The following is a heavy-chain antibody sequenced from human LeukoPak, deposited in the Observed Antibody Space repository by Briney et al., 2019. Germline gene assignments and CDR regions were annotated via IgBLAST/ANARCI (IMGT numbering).Heavy chain of an antibody. V-gene: IGHV1-2*02. Sequence: GASLKVSCTASGYTFTGYYMHWVRQAPGQGLEWMGWISPNSGGTNIAHMFRGSVTLARDTSINTAYLELSSLRSGHTAVYDCARAKLDDCGRVCDQCFQHWGQGTLVTVSS. CDR1: GYTFTGYY. CDR2: ISPNSGGT. J-gene: IGHJ1*01. D-gene: IGHD2-21*02. CDR3: ARAKLDDCGRVCDQCFQH.